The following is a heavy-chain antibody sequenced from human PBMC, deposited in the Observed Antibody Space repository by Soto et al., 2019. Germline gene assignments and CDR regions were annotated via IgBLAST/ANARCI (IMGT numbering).Heavy chain of an antibody. CDR2: INPNSGGT. CDR3: ARDYDFWSGYYVAPYYYYYYGMDV. Sequence: ASVKVSFKASGYTFTGYYMHWVRQAPGQGLEWMGWINPNSGGTNYAQKFQGRVTMTRDTSISTAYMELSRLRSDDTAVYYCARDYDFWSGYYVAPYYYYYYGMDVRGQGTTVTVSS. CDR1: GYTFTGYY. D-gene: IGHD3-3*01. J-gene: IGHJ6*02. V-gene: IGHV1-2*02.